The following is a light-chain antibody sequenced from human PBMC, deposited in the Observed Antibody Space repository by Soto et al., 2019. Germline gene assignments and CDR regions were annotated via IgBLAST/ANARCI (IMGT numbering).Light chain of an antibody. CDR3: QQYYASPFT. V-gene: IGKV4-1*01. J-gene: IGKJ3*01. CDR2: WAS. Sequence: DIVMTQSPDSLAVSLGERASINCKSSQNVLSSSNKNNYLAWYQQKPRQPPKLLIYWASIRESGVPDRFSGSGSGTDFTLTSSSLQAEDVAVYYCQQYYASPFTFGPGTKVEIK. CDR1: QNVLSSSNKNNY.